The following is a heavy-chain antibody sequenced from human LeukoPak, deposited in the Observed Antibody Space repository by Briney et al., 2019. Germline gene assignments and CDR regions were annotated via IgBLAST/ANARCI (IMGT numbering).Heavy chain of an antibody. CDR3: ARGAAATAAIYY. Sequence: ASVKVSCKASGYTFTSYDINWVRQATGQGLERMGWMNPNSGNTGYAQKFQGRVTITRNTSISTAYMELSSLRSEDTAVYYCARGAAATAAIYYWGQGTLVTVSS. D-gene: IGHD2-2*01. J-gene: IGHJ4*02. CDR1: GYTFTSYD. V-gene: IGHV1-8*03. CDR2: MNPNSGNT.